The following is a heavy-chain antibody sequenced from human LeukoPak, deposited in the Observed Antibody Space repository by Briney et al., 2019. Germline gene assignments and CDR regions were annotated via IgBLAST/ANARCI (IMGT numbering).Heavy chain of an antibody. Sequence: PGGSLRLSCAAPGFTFSSYWMHWVRQAPGKGLVWVSRINSDGSSTSYADSVKGRFTISRDNAKNTLYLQVNSLRAEDTAVYYCARRVKGIAAATGAYNWFDPWGQGTLVTVSS. CDR1: GFTFSSYW. V-gene: IGHV3-74*01. CDR3: ARRVKGIAAATGAYNWFDP. J-gene: IGHJ5*02. CDR2: INSDGSST. D-gene: IGHD6-13*01.